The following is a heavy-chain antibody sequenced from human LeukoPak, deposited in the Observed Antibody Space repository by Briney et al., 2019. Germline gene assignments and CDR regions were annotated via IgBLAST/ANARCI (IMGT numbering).Heavy chain of an antibody. CDR2: IYYSGST. Sequence: SETLSLTCTVSGGSISSSSYYWGWIRQPPGKGLEWIGSIYYSGSTYYNPSLKSRVTISVDTFKNQFSLKLSSVTAADTAVYYCARVQQQQLFYYYYYMDVWGKGTTVTVSS. CDR1: GGSISSSSYY. V-gene: IGHV4-39*07. J-gene: IGHJ6*03. CDR3: ARVQQQQLFYYYYYMDV. D-gene: IGHD6-13*01.